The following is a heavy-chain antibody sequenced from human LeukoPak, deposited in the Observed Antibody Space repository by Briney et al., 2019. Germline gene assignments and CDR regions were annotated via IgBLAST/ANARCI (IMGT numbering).Heavy chain of an antibody. D-gene: IGHD1-26*01. V-gene: IGHV1-18*01. CDR1: GYTFTSYG. Sequence: ASVKVSCKTSGYTFTSYGISWVRQAPGQGLEWMGWISAYNGNTNYAQKFQGRVTMTTDTSTSTAYMELRSPRSDDTAMYYCARDRGKWEHLRFFDYWGQGTLVTVSS. CDR3: ARDRGKWEHLRFFDY. CDR2: ISAYNGNT. J-gene: IGHJ4*02.